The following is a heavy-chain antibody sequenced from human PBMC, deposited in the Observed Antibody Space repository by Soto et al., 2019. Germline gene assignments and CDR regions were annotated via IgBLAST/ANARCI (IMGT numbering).Heavy chain of an antibody. CDR2: ISYDGSNK. Sequence: PGGSLRLSCAASGFTFSSYAMHWVRQAPGKGLEWVAVISYDGSNKYYADPVKGRFTISRDNSKNTLYLQMNSLRAEDTAVYYCARVSGGYGSYYRYTFDYWGQGTLVTVYS. D-gene: IGHD3-10*01. CDR1: GFTFSSYA. V-gene: IGHV3-30-3*01. J-gene: IGHJ4*02. CDR3: ARVSGGYGSYYRYTFDY.